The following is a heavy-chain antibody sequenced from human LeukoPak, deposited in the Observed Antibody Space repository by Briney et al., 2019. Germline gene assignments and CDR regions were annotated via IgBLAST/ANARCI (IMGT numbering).Heavy chain of an antibody. CDR2: INEDGSEK. V-gene: IGHV3-7*01. CDR1: GFTFSRYW. J-gene: IGHJ3*02. Sequence: GGSLRLSCAASGFTFSRYWMSWVRQAPGKGLEWVANINEDGSEKNYVDSVKGRFTISRDNAKNSLYLEMNSLTAEDTAVYYCANYYDSSGYYALDMWGQGTMVTVSP. D-gene: IGHD3-22*01. CDR3: ANYYDSSGYYALDM.